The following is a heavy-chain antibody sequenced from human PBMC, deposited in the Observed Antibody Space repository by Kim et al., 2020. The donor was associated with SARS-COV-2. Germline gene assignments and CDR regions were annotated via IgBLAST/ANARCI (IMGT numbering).Heavy chain of an antibody. CDR1: GFTFSSYS. J-gene: IGHJ4*02. CDR2: ISSSSSTI. Sequence: GGSLRLSCAASGFTFSSYSMNWVRQAPGKGLEWVSYISSSSSTIYYADSVKGRFTISRDNAKNSLYLQMNSLRDEDTAVYYCARAFIAVAGTGRGSYWGQGTLVTVSS. D-gene: IGHD6-19*01. CDR3: ARAFIAVAGTGRGSY. V-gene: IGHV3-48*02.